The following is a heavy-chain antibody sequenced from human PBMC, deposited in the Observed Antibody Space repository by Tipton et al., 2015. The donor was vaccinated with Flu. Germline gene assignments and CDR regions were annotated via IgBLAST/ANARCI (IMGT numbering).Heavy chain of an antibody. Sequence: TLSLTCIVSGASVSRGSYYRTWIRQPPGKGLEWIAYIYYTASTNYNPSLKSRVTISKDTSKNQFSLKLSSVTAADTAVYYCASISHDYGDSDYWGQGTLVTLSS. CDR3: ASISHDYGDSDY. J-gene: IGHJ4*02. V-gene: IGHV4-61*01. CDR2: IYYTAST. D-gene: IGHD4-17*01. CDR1: GASVSRGSYY.